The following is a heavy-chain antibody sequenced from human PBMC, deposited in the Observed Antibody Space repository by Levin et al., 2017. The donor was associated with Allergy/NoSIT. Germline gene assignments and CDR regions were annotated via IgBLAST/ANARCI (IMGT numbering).Heavy chain of an antibody. V-gene: IGHV5-51*01. CDR2: IYPGDSDT. D-gene: IGHD6-13*01. J-gene: IGHJ5*02. Sequence: TGESLKISCKASGYGFANYWISWVRQMPGKGLEWMGIIYPGDSDTRYSPSFQGQVTISADKSIATAYLQWSSLKASDTAIYYCASGYGSLGWLDPWGQGTLVTVSS. CDR3: ASGYGSLGWLDP. CDR1: GYGFANYW.